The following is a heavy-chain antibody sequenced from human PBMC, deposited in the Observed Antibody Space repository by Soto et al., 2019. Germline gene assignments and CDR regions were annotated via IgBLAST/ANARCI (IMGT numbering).Heavy chain of an antibody. D-gene: IGHD6-19*01. CDR2: INAGNGNT. CDR1: GYTFTNYA. CDR3: ARDGRWLVLDY. V-gene: IGHV1-3*01. J-gene: IGHJ4*02. Sequence: ASVKVSCKASGYTFTNYAIHWVRQAPGQRLEWMGWINAGNGNTEYSQRFQGRITITRDTSASTAYMELSSLRSEDTAVYYCARDGRWLVLDYWGQGTLVT.